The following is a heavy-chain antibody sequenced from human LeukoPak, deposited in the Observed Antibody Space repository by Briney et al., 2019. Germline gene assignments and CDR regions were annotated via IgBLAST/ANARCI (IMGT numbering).Heavy chain of an antibody. Sequence: GRTLSLSSVDSGFNFSSYGMHWDRQAPGKGMERMAVISYDGSNKTHADSVKGRFTISRDNSKNTLYLQMNSLRADDTAAYYCALEAPYYQGAVDIWGQVTMVAVSS. D-gene: IGHD3-10*01. J-gene: IGHJ3*02. V-gene: IGHV3-30*03. CDR2: ISYDGSNK. CDR1: GFNFSSYG. CDR3: ALEAPYYQGAVDI.